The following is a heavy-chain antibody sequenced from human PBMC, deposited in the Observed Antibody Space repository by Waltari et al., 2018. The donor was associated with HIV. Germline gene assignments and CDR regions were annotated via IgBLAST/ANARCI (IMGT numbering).Heavy chain of an antibody. J-gene: IGHJ4*02. CDR2: IKEDGDDK. CDR1: GFTFSANW. V-gene: IGHV3-7*01. CDR3: ARHRVWYTSSSLDY. Sequence: EVQVVDSGGGLVQPGGSLRLSCATSGFTFSANWMSWFRQAPGKGLEWVASIKEDGDDKYYVDSVKGRFTISRDNAKNSLSLQMTALRAEDTAIYFCARHRVWYTSSSLDYWGQGTLVTVS. D-gene: IGHD6-13*01.